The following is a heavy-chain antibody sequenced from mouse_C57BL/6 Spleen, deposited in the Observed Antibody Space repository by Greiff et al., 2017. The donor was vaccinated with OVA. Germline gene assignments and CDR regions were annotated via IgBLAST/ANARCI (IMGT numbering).Heavy chain of an antibody. J-gene: IGHJ1*03. CDR2: IYPGSGNT. D-gene: IGHD1-1*01. CDR1: GYSFTSYY. CDR3: ARGAYYGSPHWYFDV. V-gene: IGHV1-66*01. Sequence: QVQPQQPGPELVKPGASVKTSCKASGYSFTSYYIHWVKQRPGQGLEWIGWIYPGSGNTKYNEKFKGKATLTADTSSSTAYMQLSSLTSEDSAVYYCARGAYYGSPHWYFDVWGTGTTVTVSS.